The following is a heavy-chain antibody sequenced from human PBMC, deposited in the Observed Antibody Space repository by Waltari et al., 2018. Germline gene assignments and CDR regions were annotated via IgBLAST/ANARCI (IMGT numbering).Heavy chain of an antibody. CDR2: IYYSGST. CDR1: GGSISSYY. CDR3: ARGIGYCSGGSCYPYYYYYYYMDV. Sequence: QVQLQESGPGLVKPSETLSLTCTVSGGSISSYYWSWIRQPPGQGLEWLGYIYYSGSTNYNPSLKSRVTISVDTSKNQFSLKLSSVTAADTAVYYCARGIGYCSGGSCYPYYYYYYYMDVWGKGTTVTISS. J-gene: IGHJ6*03. V-gene: IGHV4-59*01. D-gene: IGHD2-15*01.